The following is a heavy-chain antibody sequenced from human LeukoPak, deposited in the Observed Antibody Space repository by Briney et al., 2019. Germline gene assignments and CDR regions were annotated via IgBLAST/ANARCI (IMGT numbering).Heavy chain of an antibody. CDR2: ISSSGINK. CDR1: GFTFSSYS. V-gene: IGHV3-48*04. J-gene: IGHJ4*02. Sequence: GGSLRLSCAASGFTFSSYSMNWVRQAPGKGLEWVSYISSSGINKYYADSVKGRFTISRDSAKKAVYLQMNSLRAEDTAVYYCARQTLGYCSSTSCYTGGDYWGQGTLVTVSS. CDR3: ARQTLGYCSSTSCYTGGDY. D-gene: IGHD2-2*02.